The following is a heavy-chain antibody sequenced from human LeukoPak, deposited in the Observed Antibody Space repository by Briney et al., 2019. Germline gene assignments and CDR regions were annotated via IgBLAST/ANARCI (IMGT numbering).Heavy chain of an antibody. CDR2: ISSSSGSTI. Sequence: PGGSLRLSCAASGFTFSSYSMNWVRQAPGKGLEWVSYISSSSGSTIYYADSVKGRFTISRDNAKNSLYLQMNSLRAEDTAVYYCARSSIAARPFYMDVWGKGTTVTVSS. CDR1: GFTFSSYS. D-gene: IGHD6-6*01. J-gene: IGHJ6*03. CDR3: ARSSIAARPFYMDV. V-gene: IGHV3-48*04.